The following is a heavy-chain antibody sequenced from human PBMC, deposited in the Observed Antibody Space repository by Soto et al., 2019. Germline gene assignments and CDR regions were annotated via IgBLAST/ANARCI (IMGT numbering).Heavy chain of an antibody. CDR1: GGTFSSYA. CDR2: IIPIFGTA. J-gene: IGHJ5*02. Sequence: GASVKVSCKASGGTFSSYAISWVRQAPGQGLEWMGGIIPIFGTANYAQKFQGRVTITADESTSTAYMELSSLRSEDTAVYYCARAYCGGDCYSYNWFDPWGQGTLVTVSS. V-gene: IGHV1-69*13. CDR3: ARAYCGGDCYSYNWFDP. D-gene: IGHD2-21*02.